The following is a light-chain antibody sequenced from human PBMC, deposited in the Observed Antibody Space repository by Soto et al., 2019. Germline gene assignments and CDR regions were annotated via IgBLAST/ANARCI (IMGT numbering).Light chain of an antibody. Sequence: QSVLTQPPSASGTPGQRVTISCSGSSSNIGSNTVNWYQQLPGTAPKLLIYSSNQRPSGVPDRLSGSKSGTSASLAISGLQSADEADYYCAAWDDRLYNYLFGTGTKLTVL. CDR3: AAWDDRLYNYL. V-gene: IGLV1-44*01. CDR2: SSN. J-gene: IGLJ1*01. CDR1: SSNIGSNT.